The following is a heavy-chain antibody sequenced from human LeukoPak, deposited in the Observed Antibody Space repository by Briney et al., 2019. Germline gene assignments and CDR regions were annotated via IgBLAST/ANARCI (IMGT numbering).Heavy chain of an antibody. V-gene: IGHV4-39*01. CDR3: ARHREKSSYYGVDWFDP. Sequence: SETLSLTCTVSGDSINNNNYYWGWIRQPPGKGLEWIGNIYYNGRTYYSPSLKSRVTISVDTSKNQFSLKLSSVTAADTAVYYCARHREKSSYYGVDWFDPWGQGTLVTVSS. D-gene: IGHD2-2*01. CDR1: GDSINNNNYY. CDR2: IYYNGRT. J-gene: IGHJ5*02.